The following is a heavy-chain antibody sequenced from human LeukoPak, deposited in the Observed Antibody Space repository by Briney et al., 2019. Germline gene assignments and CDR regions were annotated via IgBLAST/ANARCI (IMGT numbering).Heavy chain of an antibody. CDR3: ARAGFGHTYYYYMDV. V-gene: IGHV3-48*04. J-gene: IGHJ6*03. CDR1: GFTFSSYS. D-gene: IGHD3-10*01. Sequence: GGSLRLSCAASGFTFSSYSMSWIRQAPGKGLEWVSYISSSGSTIYYADSVKGRFTISRDNAKNSLYLQMNSLRAEDTAVYYCARAGFGHTYYYYMDVWGKGTTVTVSS. CDR2: ISSSGSTI.